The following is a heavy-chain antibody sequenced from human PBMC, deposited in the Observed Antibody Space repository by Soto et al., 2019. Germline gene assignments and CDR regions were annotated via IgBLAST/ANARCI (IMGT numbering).Heavy chain of an antibody. Sequence: QITLKESGPTRVRPTQTLALTCTFSGFSLTTSGVGVGWIRKTPGKALEWLAVIYWDDAKRYSPSLKSRLTITKDTSKNQVVLTMADMDPVDTATYFCAHRGYMYGNWDHGYFDYWGQGTLVTVSS. V-gene: IGHV2-5*02. CDR3: AHRGYMYGNWDHGYFDY. CDR2: IYWDDAK. J-gene: IGHJ4*02. D-gene: IGHD5-18*01. CDR1: GFSLTTSGVG.